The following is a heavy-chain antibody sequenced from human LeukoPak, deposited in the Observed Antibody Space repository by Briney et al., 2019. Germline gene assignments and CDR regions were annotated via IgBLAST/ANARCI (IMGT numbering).Heavy chain of an antibody. CDR3: ARVKTTVTGEYYFDY. CDR2: IYYSGST. V-gene: IGHV4-59*01. CDR1: GGSISSYY. Sequence: SETLSLTCTVPGGSISSYYWSWIRQPPGKGLEWIGYIYYSGSTNYNPSLKSRVTISVDTSKNQFSLKLSSVTAADTAVYYCARVKTTVTGEYYFDYWGQGTLVTVSS. J-gene: IGHJ4*02. D-gene: IGHD4-17*01.